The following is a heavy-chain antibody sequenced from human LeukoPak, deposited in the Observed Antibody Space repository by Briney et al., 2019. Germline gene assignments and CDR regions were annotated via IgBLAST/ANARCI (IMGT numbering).Heavy chain of an antibody. D-gene: IGHD2-15*01. Sequence: ASVKVSCKASGYTLTSYYMHWVRQAPGQGLEWMGIINPSGGSTSYAQKFQGRVTMTRDTSTSTVYMELSSLRSEDTAVYYCARARLDCSGGSCYPAPSYYYYMDVWGKGTTVTVSS. V-gene: IGHV1-46*01. CDR2: INPSGGST. J-gene: IGHJ6*03. CDR1: GYTLTSYY. CDR3: ARARLDCSGGSCYPAPSYYYYMDV.